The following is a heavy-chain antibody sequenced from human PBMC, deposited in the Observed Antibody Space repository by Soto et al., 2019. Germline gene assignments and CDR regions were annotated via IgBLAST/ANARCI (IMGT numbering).Heavy chain of an antibody. Sequence: GGSLRLSCAASGFTFSSDGMHWVRQAPGKGLEWVAVISYDGSNKYYADSVKGRFTISRDNSKNTLYLQMNSLRAEDTAVYYCAKDLAGEWLVLVYWGQGTLVTVSS. CDR1: GFTFSSDG. CDR3: AKDLAGEWLVLVY. D-gene: IGHD6-19*01. CDR2: ISYDGSNK. J-gene: IGHJ4*02. V-gene: IGHV3-30*18.